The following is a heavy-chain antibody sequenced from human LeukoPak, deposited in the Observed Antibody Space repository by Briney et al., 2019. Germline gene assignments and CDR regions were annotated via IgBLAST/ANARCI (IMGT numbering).Heavy chain of an antibody. J-gene: IGHJ4*02. V-gene: IGHV3-7*01. D-gene: IGHD2-15*01. CDR1: GFTFSSYW. Sequence: SGGSLRPSCAASGFTFSSYWMSWVRQVPGKGLEWVANIKQDGSEKYYVDSVKGRFTISRDNAKNSLDLQMNSLRAEDTAVYYCARGPGGYCSSSSCRFDSWGQGTLVTVSS. CDR2: IKQDGSEK. CDR3: ARGPGGYCSSSSCRFDS.